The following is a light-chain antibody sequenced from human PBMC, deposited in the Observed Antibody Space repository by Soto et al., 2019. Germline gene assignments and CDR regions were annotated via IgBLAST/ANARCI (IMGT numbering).Light chain of an antibody. J-gene: IGKJ4*01. CDR3: QHLNSYPVT. Sequence: DIQLTQSPSFLSASVGDRVTITCRASQGITSYLAWYQQQPGKAPNLLIYGASTLQSGVPSRFSGSGSGTEFTLTISSLQPEDFATYYCQHLNSYPVTFGGGTKVDIK. CDR2: GAS. CDR1: QGITSY. V-gene: IGKV1-9*01.